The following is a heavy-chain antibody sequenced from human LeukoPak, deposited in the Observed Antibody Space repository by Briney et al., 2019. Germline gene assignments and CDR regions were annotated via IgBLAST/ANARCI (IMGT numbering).Heavy chain of an antibody. J-gene: IGHJ6*04. CDR3: AREPRYTSRWFRPASPSTVGSYYMDV. CDR1: GGSPSSSSYF. CDR2: IFYSRCT. Sequence: SETLSLTCTVSGGSPSSSSYFWGWIRQPPGKGLECVESIFYSRCTFYNPSLKGRVTMSVDTAKSQFSLKLCSVTAADTAVYYCAREPRYTSRWFRPASPSTVGSYYMDVWGKGTTVTVSS. D-gene: IGHD6-13*01. V-gene: IGHV4-39*02.